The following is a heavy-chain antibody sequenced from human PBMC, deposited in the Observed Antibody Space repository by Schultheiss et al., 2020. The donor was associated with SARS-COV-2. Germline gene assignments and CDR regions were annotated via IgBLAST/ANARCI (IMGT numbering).Heavy chain of an antibody. CDR3: AKVFGGMVYAIRFDS. D-gene: IGHD2-8*01. V-gene: IGHV3-30*07. CDR1: GFTFSSYA. CDR2: ISYDGSNK. Sequence: GGSLRLSCAASGFTFSSYAMHWVRQAPGKGLEWVAVISYDGSNKYYADSVKGRFTISRDNSKNTLYLQMNSLRAEDTAVYYCAKVFGGMVYAIRFDSWGQGTPVTVSS. J-gene: IGHJ4*02.